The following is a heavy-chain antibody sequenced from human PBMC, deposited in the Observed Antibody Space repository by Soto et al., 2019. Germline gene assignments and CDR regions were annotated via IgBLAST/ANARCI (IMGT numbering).Heavy chain of an antibody. CDR2: MNPNSGNT. Sequence: DSVQVSCKASGYNFNTFDIYWVRQATGHGLEWMGWMNPNSGNTGYAQELRGRVTMTRDTSTTTVYMELSSLRSEDTAVYYCARAAYDFWSGYPNDAFESWGQGTMVTVS. CDR3: ARAAYDFWSGYPNDAFES. CDR1: GYNFNTFD. D-gene: IGHD3-3*01. J-gene: IGHJ3*02. V-gene: IGHV1-8*02.